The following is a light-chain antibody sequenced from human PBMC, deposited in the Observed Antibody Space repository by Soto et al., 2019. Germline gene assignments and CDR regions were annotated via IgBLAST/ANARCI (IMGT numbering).Light chain of an antibody. J-gene: IGLJ2*01. CDR2: RSN. CDR1: SSNIGGSY. CDR3: AAWDDSLSGGVV. Sequence: QSVLTQPPSASGTPGQRVTISCSGSSSNIGGSYVYWYQQLPGTAPKLLIYRSNQRPSGVPDRFSGSKSGTSASLAISGLRSEDEAEYYCAAWDDSLSGGVVFGGGTKLTVL. V-gene: IGLV1-47*01.